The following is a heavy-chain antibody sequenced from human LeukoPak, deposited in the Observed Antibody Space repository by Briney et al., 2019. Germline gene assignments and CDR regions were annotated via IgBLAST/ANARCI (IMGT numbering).Heavy chain of an antibody. CDR1: GGSISSGGYS. V-gene: IGHV4-31*03. CDR3: ASYGNWNYGFDY. J-gene: IGHJ4*02. CDR2: IYYSGST. Sequence: KPSETLSLTCTVSGGSISSGGYSWSWIRQHPGQGLEWVGYIYYSGSTYYNPSLKSRVTISVDTSKNQFSLKLSSVTAADTAVYYCASYGNWNYGFDYWGQGTLVTVSS. D-gene: IGHD1-7*01.